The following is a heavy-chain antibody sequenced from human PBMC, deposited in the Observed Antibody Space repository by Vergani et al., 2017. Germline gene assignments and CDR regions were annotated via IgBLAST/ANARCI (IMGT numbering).Heavy chain of an antibody. J-gene: IGHJ4*02. D-gene: IGHD6-13*01. CDR2: ISSSSSYI. CDR1: GFPFISYS. CDR3: ARGAHLVRTTWYYFDY. V-gene: IGHV3-21*01. Sequence: EVQLVESGGGLVKPGGSLRLSCAASGFPFISYSINWVGQAPGKGLEWVSSISSSSSYIYYADSVKGRFTISRDNAKNSLYLQMNSLRAEDTAVYYCARGAHLVRTTWYYFDYWGQGTLVTVSS.